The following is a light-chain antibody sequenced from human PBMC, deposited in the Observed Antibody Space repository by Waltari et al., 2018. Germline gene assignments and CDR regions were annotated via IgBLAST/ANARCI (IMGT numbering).Light chain of an antibody. J-gene: IGLJ1*01. CDR2: YNK. V-gene: IGLV1-47*02. Sequence: QSVLTQPPSTSGTPGPRVIIPCSGSSPNIGRNFVYWYQQLPGTAPKLLSYYNKQRPSGVPDRFSGSKSGTSASLAISGLRSEDEADYFCASWDDRLSGVFGTGTKVTDL. CDR3: ASWDDRLSGV. CDR1: SPNIGRNF.